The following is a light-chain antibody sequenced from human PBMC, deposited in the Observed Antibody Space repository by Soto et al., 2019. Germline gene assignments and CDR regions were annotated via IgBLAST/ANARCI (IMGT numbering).Light chain of an antibody. J-gene: IGLJ3*02. CDR1: NIGSKN. CDR2: RDS. CDR3: QVWDSSTARV. V-gene: IGLV3-9*01. Sequence: SYELTQPLSVSVALGQTARITCGGNNIGSKNVHWYQQKPGQAPVLVIYRDSNRPSGIPERFSGSNSGNTATLTISSAQAGDDADYYCQVWDSSTARVFGGGTKLTVL.